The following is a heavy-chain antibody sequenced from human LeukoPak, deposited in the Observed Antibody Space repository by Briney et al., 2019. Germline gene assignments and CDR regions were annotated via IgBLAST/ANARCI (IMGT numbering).Heavy chain of an antibody. CDR3: ARESTAVGDYYFDY. CDR1: GFTFSNYA. CDR2: IRYDGSNK. V-gene: IGHV3-30*02. J-gene: IGHJ4*02. Sequence: GGSLRLSCAASGFTFSNYAMHWVRQAPGKGLEWVAFIRYDGSNKYYADSVKGRFTISRDNSKNTLYLQMNSLRVEDTAVYYCARESTAVGDYYFDYWGQGTLVTVSS. D-gene: IGHD3-16*01.